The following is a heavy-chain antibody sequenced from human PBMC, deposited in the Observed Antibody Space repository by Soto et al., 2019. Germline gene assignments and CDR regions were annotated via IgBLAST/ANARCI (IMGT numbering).Heavy chain of an antibody. CDR1: GYTFTSYG. J-gene: IGHJ5*02. Sequence: ASVKVSCKASGYTFTSYGISWVRQAPGQGLEWMGWISAYNGNTNYAQKLQGRVTMTTDTSTSTAYMELRSLRSDDTAVYYCARGSPRRQLAQSSWFDPWGQGTLVTVSS. V-gene: IGHV1-18*01. CDR3: ARGSPRRQLAQSSWFDP. CDR2: ISAYNGNT. D-gene: IGHD6-13*01.